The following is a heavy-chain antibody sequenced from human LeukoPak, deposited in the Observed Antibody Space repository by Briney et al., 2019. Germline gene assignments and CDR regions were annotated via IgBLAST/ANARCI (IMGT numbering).Heavy chain of an antibody. J-gene: IGHJ6*03. CDR3: ARVHRVWNPMGYYYYYMDV. CDR2: IRYDGSNK. CDR1: GFTFSSYG. D-gene: IGHD1-1*01. V-gene: IGHV3-30*02. Sequence: GGSLRLSCAASGFTFSSYGMHWVRQAPGKGLEWVAFIRYDGSNKYYADSVKGRFTISRDNSKNTLYLQMNSLRAEDTAVYYCARVHRVWNPMGYYYYYMDVWGKGTTVTVSS.